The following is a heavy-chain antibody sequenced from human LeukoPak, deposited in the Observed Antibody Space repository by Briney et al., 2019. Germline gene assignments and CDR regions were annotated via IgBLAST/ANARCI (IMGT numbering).Heavy chain of an antibody. Sequence: ASVKVSCKASGYTFPGYYMHWVRQAPGQGLEWMGWINPNSGGTNYAQKFQGRVTMTRDTSISTAYMELSRLRSDDTAVYYCARAVVVVAAHFDYWGQGTLVTVSS. CDR3: ARAVVVVAAHFDY. V-gene: IGHV1-2*02. CDR2: INPNSGGT. J-gene: IGHJ4*02. CDR1: GYTFPGYY. D-gene: IGHD2-15*01.